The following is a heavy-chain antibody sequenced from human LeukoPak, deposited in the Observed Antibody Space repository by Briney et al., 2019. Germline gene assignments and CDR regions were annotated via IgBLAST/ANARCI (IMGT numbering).Heavy chain of an antibody. CDR2: IYYSGST. J-gene: IGHJ4*02. V-gene: IGHV4-38-2*02. Sequence: SETLSLTCTVSGYSISAGYHWGWLRQPPGKGLEWIGYIYYSGSTNYNPSLKSRVTISVDTSKNQFSLKLSSVTAADTAVYYCASVDMGHFDYWGQGTLVTVSS. CDR1: GYSISAGYH. D-gene: IGHD3/OR15-3a*01. CDR3: ASVDMGHFDY.